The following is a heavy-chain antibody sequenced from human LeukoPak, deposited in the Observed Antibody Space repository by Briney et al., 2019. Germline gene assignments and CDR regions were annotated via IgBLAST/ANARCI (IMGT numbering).Heavy chain of an antibody. CDR1: GFDLNTYE. V-gene: IGHV3-48*03. Sequence: PGGSLRLSCAASGFDLNTYEMNWVHQAPGKGLEWIADITISGHTKNYADSVKGRFTISRDNAGTSLYLQMNSLRVEDTGVYYCARGDPHADLWGQGTLVTVSS. J-gene: IGHJ5*02. CDR2: ITISGHTK. CDR3: ARGDPHADL.